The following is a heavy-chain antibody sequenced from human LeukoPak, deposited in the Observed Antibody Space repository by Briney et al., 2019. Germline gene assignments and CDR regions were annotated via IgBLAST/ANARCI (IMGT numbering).Heavy chain of an antibody. J-gene: IGHJ4*02. CDR1: GYTFTGCY. CDR2: INPNSGGT. CDR3: ARGGSVRYCSSTSCYAADRFFDY. Sequence: ASVKVSCKASGYTFTGCYMHWVRQAPGQGLEWMGWINPNSGGTNYAQKFQGWVTMTRDTSISTAYMELSRLRSDDTAVYYCARGGSVRYCSSTSCYAADRFFDYWGQGTLVTVSS. D-gene: IGHD2-2*01. V-gene: IGHV1-2*04.